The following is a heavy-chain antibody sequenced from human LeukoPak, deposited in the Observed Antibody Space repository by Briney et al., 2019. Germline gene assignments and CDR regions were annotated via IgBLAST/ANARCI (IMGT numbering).Heavy chain of an antibody. Sequence: GASVKVSCKASGGTFSSYAISWVRQAPGQGLEWVGGIIPIFGTANYAQKFQGRVTITADESTSTAYMELSSLRSEDTAVYYCAQTNRPPDGYSTGYWGRGTLVTVSS. CDR1: GGTFSSYA. D-gene: IGHD5-24*01. J-gene: IGHJ4*02. CDR3: AQTNRPPDGYSTGY. CDR2: IIPIFGTA. V-gene: IGHV1-69*13.